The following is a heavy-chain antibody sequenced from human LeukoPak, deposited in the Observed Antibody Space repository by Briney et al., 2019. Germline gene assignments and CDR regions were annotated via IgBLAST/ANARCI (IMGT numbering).Heavy chain of an antibody. CDR3: YTTSGGRPH. D-gene: IGHD2-2*02. J-gene: IGHJ4*02. CDR1: GGSMRSSGHY. CDR2: ISYSGST. Sequence: SETLSLTCTVSGGSMRSSGHYWGWIRQPPGMGLEWIGSISYSGSTNFNPSLKSRVTILEDTSKNQFSLKLSSVTAADTAVYYCYTTSGGRPHWGQGTLVTVSS. V-gene: IGHV4-39*01.